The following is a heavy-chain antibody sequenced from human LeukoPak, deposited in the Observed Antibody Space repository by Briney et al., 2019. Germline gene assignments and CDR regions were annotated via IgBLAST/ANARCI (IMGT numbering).Heavy chain of an antibody. Sequence: PGGSLRLSCAASGFTISSSWMSWVRQAPGKGLEWVANIKQEGNEKYYVDSVKGRFTISRDNAKSSLYLQMNGLRAEDTAVYYCAATPHWGQGTLVTVSS. CDR3: AATPH. V-gene: IGHV3-7*01. J-gene: IGHJ4*02. CDR2: IKQEGNEK. CDR1: GFTISSSW.